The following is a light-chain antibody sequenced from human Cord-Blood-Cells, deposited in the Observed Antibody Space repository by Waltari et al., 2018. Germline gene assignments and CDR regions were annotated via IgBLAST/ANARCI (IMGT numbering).Light chain of an antibody. J-gene: IGKJ4*01. CDR1: QSVLYSSNNKNY. CDR3: QQYYSTPRT. Sequence: IMITQTPDSLAVSLGERATIHFKSSQSVLYSSNNKNYLAWYQQKPGQPPKLLIYWASTRESGVPDRFSGSGSGTDFTLTISSLQAEDVAVYYCQQYYSTPRTFGGGTKVEIK. V-gene: IGKV4-1*01. CDR2: WAS.